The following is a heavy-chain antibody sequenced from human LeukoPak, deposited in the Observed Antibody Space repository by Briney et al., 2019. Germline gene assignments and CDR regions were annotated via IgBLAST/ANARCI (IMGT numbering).Heavy chain of an antibody. CDR3: ARDLRLITMIVNFDY. V-gene: IGHV1-18*01. Sequence: ASVKVSCKASGYTFTSYGISWVRQAPGQGLEWMGWISAYNGNTNYAQKLQGRVTMTTDTSTSTAYMELRSLRSDDTVVYYCARDLRLITMIVNFDYWGQGTLVTVSS. D-gene: IGHD3-22*01. J-gene: IGHJ4*02. CDR2: ISAYNGNT. CDR1: GYTFTSYG.